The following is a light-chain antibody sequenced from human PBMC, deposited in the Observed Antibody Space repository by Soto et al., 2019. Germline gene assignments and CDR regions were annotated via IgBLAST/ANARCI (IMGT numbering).Light chain of an antibody. CDR2: WAS. V-gene: IGKV4-1*01. Sequence: DIVMTQSPDSLAVSLGERATINCKSSQSILYRSNNKNHLAWYQQRAGQPPKLLIYWASTRESGVPDRLSGSGSRTDFTLPSSSLQAENVAFYYCQQYYTTPLTFGQGTKVEIK. CDR1: QSILYRSNNKNH. J-gene: IGKJ1*01. CDR3: QQYYTTPLT.